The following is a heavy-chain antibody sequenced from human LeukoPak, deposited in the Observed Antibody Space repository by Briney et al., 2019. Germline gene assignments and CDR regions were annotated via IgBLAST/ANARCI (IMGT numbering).Heavy chain of an antibody. CDR1: GYSFSSYW. D-gene: IGHD6-13*01. V-gene: IGHV5-51*01. CDR2: IYPGDSNT. J-gene: IGHJ4*02. Sequence: GESLKISCKGSGYSFSSYWIGWVRLMPGKGLERMGIIYPGDSNTRYSPSFQGQVTISADRSISTAYLRWSSLKASDTAMYYCARHIAAAYYFDYWAQGTLVTVSP. CDR3: ARHIAAAYYFDY.